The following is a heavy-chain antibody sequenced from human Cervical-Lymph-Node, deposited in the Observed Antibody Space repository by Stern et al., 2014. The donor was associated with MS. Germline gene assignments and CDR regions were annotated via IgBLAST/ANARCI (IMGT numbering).Heavy chain of an antibody. CDR2: IYWDDDT. CDR1: GFSLTTNGVA. V-gene: IGHV2-5*02. D-gene: IGHD6-6*01. J-gene: IGHJ4*02. Sequence: SGPTLVIPTQTLTLTCTFSGFSLTTNGVAGGRIRQPPGKALKWLALIYWDDDTRYSPSLKSRLTITKDPSKNQVLLTMTNVEPVDTATYYCAHRDDWQLDFAYWGQGILVTVSS. CDR3: AHRDDWQLDFAY.